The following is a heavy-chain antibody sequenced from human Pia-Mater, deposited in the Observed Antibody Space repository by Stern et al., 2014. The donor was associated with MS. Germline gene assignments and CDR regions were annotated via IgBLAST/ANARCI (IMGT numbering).Heavy chain of an antibody. CDR2: ISPLFGTT. Sequence: QDQLVQSGAEVKKPGSSMKVSCQASGDSFSTIEISWVRQATGQGLEWLGGISPLFGTTNYAQKVQGRVTIIADVSTSTVNMELVSLRLEDTAVYYCVRDQGGIAASWGQGTLVTVSS. D-gene: IGHD6-13*01. J-gene: IGHJ4*02. CDR1: GDSFSTIE. V-gene: IGHV1-69*12. CDR3: VRDQGGIAAS.